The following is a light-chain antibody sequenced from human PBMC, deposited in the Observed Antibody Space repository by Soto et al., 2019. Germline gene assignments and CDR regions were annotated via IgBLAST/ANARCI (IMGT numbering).Light chain of an antibody. CDR3: QQTFNSLFT. V-gene: IGKV1-5*01. CDR2: AAT. CDR1: QSISSW. J-gene: IGKJ3*01. Sequence: DIQMTQSPSTLSAFVVDRVTITFRASQSISSWLAWYQQKPGKAPKLLIYAATSLQSGVPSRFSGSGSGTEFTLTISSLQPEDSATYYCQQTFNSLFTFGPGTKVDIK.